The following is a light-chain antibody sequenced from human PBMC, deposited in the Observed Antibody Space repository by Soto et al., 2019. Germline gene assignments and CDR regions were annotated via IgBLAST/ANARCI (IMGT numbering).Light chain of an antibody. CDR2: DAS. V-gene: IGKV3-11*01. CDR3: QQRSNWTRYT. J-gene: IGKJ2*01. Sequence: EIVLTQSPATLSLSPGERATLSCRASQSVSSYLAWYQQKPGQAPRLLIYDASNRATGIPARFSGSGSGTDFTLTISSLAPEDVAVYYCQQRSNWTRYTFGQGTKLEIK. CDR1: QSVSSY.